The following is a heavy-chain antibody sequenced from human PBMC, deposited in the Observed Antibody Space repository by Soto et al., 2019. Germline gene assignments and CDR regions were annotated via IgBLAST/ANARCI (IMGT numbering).Heavy chain of an antibody. J-gene: IGHJ4*02. Sequence: SETLSLTCTVSGGSISSGGYYWSWIRQHPGKGLEWIGYIYYSGSTYYNPSLKSRVTISVDTSKNQFSLKLSSVTAADTAVYYCVGYSGYDRNFDYWGQGTLVTVSS. D-gene: IGHD5-12*01. CDR3: VGYSGYDRNFDY. CDR1: GGSISSGGYY. V-gene: IGHV4-31*03. CDR2: IYYSGST.